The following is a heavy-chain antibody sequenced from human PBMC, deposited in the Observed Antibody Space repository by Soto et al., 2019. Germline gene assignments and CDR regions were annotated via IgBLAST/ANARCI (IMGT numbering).Heavy chain of an antibody. V-gene: IGHV3-30-3*01. CDR1: GFTFTDYA. CDR2: ISSDGGNR. Sequence: GGSLRLSCAASGFTFTDYALHWVRQAPGKGLEWVTVISSDGGNRYYADSVKGRFTISRDNSKNTLYLQMNSLRAEDTAVYYCAKARYYDSTGYLYYFDYWGQGTLVTVSS. J-gene: IGHJ4*02. CDR3: AKARYYDSTGYLYYFDY. D-gene: IGHD3-22*01.